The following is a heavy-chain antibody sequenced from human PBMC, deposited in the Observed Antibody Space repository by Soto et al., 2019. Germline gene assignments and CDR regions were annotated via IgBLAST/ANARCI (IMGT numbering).Heavy chain of an antibody. D-gene: IGHD3-10*01. CDR2: ISGSGGST. Sequence: GESLRLTCAASGVTFSSYSMSWFRQAPGKGLEWVSAISGSGGSTYYADSVKGRFTIARDNSKNTLYLQMNSLRAEATAVYYCANEAVNYYGSGSYYFHHSFDYWGQGTLVTVSS. CDR1: GVTFSSYS. J-gene: IGHJ4*02. CDR3: ANEAVNYYGSGSYYFHHSFDY. V-gene: IGHV3-23*01.